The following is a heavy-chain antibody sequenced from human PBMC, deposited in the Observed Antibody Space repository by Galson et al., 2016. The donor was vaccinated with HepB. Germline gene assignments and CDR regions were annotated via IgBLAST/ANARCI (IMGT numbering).Heavy chain of an antibody. V-gene: IGHV1-2*02. CDR2: IGPGSGDT. Sequence: VKVSCKASGYSFTGYFLNWVRQAPGQGLEWMGWIGPGSGDTKYAQKFQGRVTITRDRSISTVTMELNRIRSDDTAVYYCARSTGFGIRIDYWGQGTQVTVSS. J-gene: IGHJ4*02. CDR1: GYSFTGYF. D-gene: IGHD3-10*01. CDR3: ARSTGFGIRIDY.